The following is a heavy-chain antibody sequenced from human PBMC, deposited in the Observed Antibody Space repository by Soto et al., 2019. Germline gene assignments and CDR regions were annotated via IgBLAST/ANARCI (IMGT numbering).Heavy chain of an antibody. CDR3: ARGGCYDCFDY. V-gene: IGHV4-30-2*06. D-gene: IGHD3-3*01. CDR1: RTSISYGGFP. J-gene: IGHJ4*02. CDR2: ISHLEST. Sequence: SESLSRTWTPSRTSISYGGFPRSWIRQSPGKGLEWIGYISHLESTYFHPSFKSRLTMSIDRTRNQFSLKLSSVTAADMAVYYCARGGCYDCFDYWGQVDLVPASS.